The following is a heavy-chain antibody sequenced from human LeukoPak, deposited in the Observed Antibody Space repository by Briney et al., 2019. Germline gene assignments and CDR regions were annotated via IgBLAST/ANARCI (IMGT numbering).Heavy chain of an antibody. V-gene: IGHV3-33*01. CDR2: IWYDGSNK. D-gene: IGHD3-22*01. Sequence: GGSLRLSCAASGFTFSSYGMHWVRQAPGKGLEWVAVIWYDGSNKYYADSVKGRFTISRDNSKNTLYLQMNSLRAEDTAVYYCARGNYYDSSGEYYFDYWGQGTLVTVSS. CDR3: ARGNYYDSSGEYYFDY. CDR1: GFTFSSYG. J-gene: IGHJ4*02.